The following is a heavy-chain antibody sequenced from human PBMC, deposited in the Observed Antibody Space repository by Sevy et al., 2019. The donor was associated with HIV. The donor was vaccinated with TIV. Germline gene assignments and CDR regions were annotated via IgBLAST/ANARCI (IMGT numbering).Heavy chain of an antibody. Sequence: ASVKVSCKASGYTFTSYGISWVRQAPGQGLEWMGWISAYNGNTNYAQTLQGRVTMTTDTSTSTAYMELRSLRSDDTAVYYCARRGVYDFWSGYLGYYYYGMDVWGQGTTVTVSS. D-gene: IGHD3-3*01. CDR3: ARRGVYDFWSGYLGYYYYGMDV. CDR2: ISAYNGNT. V-gene: IGHV1-18*01. J-gene: IGHJ6*02. CDR1: GYTFTSYG.